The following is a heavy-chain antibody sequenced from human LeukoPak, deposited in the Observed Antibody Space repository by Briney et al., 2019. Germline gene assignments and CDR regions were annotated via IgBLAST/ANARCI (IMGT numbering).Heavy chain of an antibody. CDR2: ISSSSSTI. CDR3: ASSGLFVPGRFDY. V-gene: IGHV3-48*04. CDR1: GFTFSSYS. D-gene: IGHD3-10*01. J-gene: IGHJ4*02. Sequence: GGSLRLSCAASGFTFSSYSMNWVRQAPGKGLEWVSFISSSSSTIYYADSVKGRFTISRDNAKNSLYLQMNSLRAEDTAVYYCASSGLFVPGRFDYWGQGTLVTVSS.